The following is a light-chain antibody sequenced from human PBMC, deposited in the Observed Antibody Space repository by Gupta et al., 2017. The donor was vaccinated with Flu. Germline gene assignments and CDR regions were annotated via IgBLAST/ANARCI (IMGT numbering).Light chain of an antibody. CDR3: QQYNNGPPGALT. Sequence: VMTPSPATLSVSPGERATLSCRTSQSVSSNLAWYQQKPGQAPRLLIYGASTRATGIPARFSGSGSGTEFTLTISSLQSEEFAVYYCQQYNNGPPGALTFGGGTKVEIK. CDR2: GAS. V-gene: IGKV3-15*01. CDR1: QSVSSN. J-gene: IGKJ4*01.